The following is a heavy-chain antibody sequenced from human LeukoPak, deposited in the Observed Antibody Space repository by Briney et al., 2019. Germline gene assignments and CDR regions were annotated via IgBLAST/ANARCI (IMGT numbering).Heavy chain of an antibody. V-gene: IGHV1-2*02. CDR3: ARDPYYDSSGYYSPLDY. CDR2: INPNSGGT. Sequence: ASVKVSCKASGYTFTGYYMHWVRQAPGQGLEWMGWINPNSGGTNYAQKFQGRVTTTRDTSISTAYMELSRLRSDDTAVYYCARDPYYDSSGYYSPLDYWGQGTLVTVSS. CDR1: GYTFTGYY. J-gene: IGHJ4*02. D-gene: IGHD3-22*01.